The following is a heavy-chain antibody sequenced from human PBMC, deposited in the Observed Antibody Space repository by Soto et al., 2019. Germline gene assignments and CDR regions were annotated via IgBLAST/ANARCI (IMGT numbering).Heavy chain of an antibody. Sequence: EASVKVSCKASGGTFSSYAISWVRQAPGQGLEWMGGIIPIFGTANYAQKFQGRVTITADESTSTAYMELSSLRSEDTAVYYCARGVVAAAYYYYYGMDVWGQGTTVTVSS. J-gene: IGHJ6*02. CDR3: ARGVVAAAYYYYYGMDV. CDR1: GGTFSSYA. CDR2: IIPIFGTA. D-gene: IGHD2-15*01. V-gene: IGHV1-69*13.